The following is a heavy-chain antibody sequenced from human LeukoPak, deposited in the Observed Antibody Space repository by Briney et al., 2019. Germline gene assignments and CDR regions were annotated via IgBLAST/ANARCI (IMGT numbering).Heavy chain of an antibody. CDR2: FKPNSGDT. Sequence: GASVKVSCKASGGTFSSYAISWVRQAPGQGLEWMGWFKPNSGDTNYSQKFQGRFTMTWDTSISTAYMELTRLRSDDTAVYYCARDDEGRANFDFWGQGTLVTVSS. J-gene: IGHJ4*02. CDR1: GGTFSSYA. CDR3: ARDDEGRANFDF. V-gene: IGHV1-2*02.